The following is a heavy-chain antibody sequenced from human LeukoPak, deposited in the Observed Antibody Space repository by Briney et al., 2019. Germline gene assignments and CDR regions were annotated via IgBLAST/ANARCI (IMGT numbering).Heavy chain of an antibody. Sequence: GASVKVSCKASGYTFTSYYMHWVRQAPGQGLEWMGIINPSGGSTSYAQKFQGRVTMTRDTSTSTVYMELSSLRSEDTALYYCAREVAFLPSDFLSGYYDYGMDVWGQGTTVTGSS. V-gene: IGHV1-46*01. CDR3: AREVAFLPSDFLSGYYDYGMDV. D-gene: IGHD3-3*01. CDR1: GYTFTSYY. J-gene: IGHJ6*02. CDR2: INPSGGST.